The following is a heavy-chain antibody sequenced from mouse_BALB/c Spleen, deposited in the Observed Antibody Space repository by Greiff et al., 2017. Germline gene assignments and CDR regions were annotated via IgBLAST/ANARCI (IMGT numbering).Heavy chain of an antibody. Sequence: EVKLMESGAELVRSGASVKLSCTASGFNIKDYYMHWVKQRPEQGLEWIGWIDPENGDTEYAPKFQGKATMTADTSSNTAYLQLSSLTSEDTAVYYCKVQLGLSYAMDYWGQGTSVTVSS. J-gene: IGHJ4*01. CDR1: GFNIKDYY. CDR2: IDPENGDT. CDR3: KVQLGLSYAMDY. V-gene: IGHV14-4*02. D-gene: IGHD3-1*01.